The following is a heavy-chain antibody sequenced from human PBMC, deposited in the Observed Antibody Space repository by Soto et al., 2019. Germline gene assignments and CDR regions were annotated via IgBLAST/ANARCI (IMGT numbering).Heavy chain of an antibody. J-gene: IGHJ4*02. CDR2: ISNSGAGT. V-gene: IGHV3-23*01. CDR3: VRPRKSGWSIAADS. CDR1: GFSFSNYA. Sequence: EVQLLESGGDLVQPGGSLRLSCAASGFSFSNYAVNWVRQAPGKGLEWVSTISNSGAGTYYADSVKGRFTISRDNSKNTLYLQMDSLRAEDTAVYYCVRPRKSGWSIAADSWGQGTPVTVSS. D-gene: IGHD6-13*01.